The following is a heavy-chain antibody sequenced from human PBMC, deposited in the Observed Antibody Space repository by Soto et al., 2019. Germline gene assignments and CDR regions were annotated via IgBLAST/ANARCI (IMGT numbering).Heavy chain of an antibody. J-gene: IGHJ5*02. V-gene: IGHV1-46*01. D-gene: IGHD3-10*01. Sequence: QVQLVQSGAEVKKPGASVKVSCKASGYTFTSYYMHWVRQAPGQGLEWMGIINPSGGSTSYAQKFQARVTMTRDTSTSTVYMELSSLRSEDTAVYYCARPGTMVRGWYDWFDPWGQGTLVTVSS. CDR1: GYTFTSYY. CDR3: ARPGTMVRGWYDWFDP. CDR2: INPSGGST.